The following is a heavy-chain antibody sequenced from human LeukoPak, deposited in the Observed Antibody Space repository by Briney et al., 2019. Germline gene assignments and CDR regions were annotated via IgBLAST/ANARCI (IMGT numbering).Heavy chain of an antibody. Sequence: ASVKVSCKASGGTFSSYAISWVRQAPGQGLEWMGRIIPILGIANYAQKFQGRVTITADKSTSTAYMELSSQRSEDTAVYYCARSGTAAGPDAFDIWGQGTMVTVSS. J-gene: IGHJ3*02. CDR3: ARSGTAAGPDAFDI. D-gene: IGHD6-13*01. CDR1: GGTFSSYA. CDR2: IIPILGIA. V-gene: IGHV1-69*04.